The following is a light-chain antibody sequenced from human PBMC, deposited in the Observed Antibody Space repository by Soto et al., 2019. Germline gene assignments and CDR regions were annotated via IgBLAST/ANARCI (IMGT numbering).Light chain of an antibody. V-gene: IGKV3D-15*01. Sequence: EIVMTQSPATLSVSPGDRATLSCRASQSVDNDLAWYQQKPGQPPRLLIYYASTRATGIPARFSGSQSGTEFTLTISSLLSEDFAVYFCQQYNNWPLTFGGGTKVETK. J-gene: IGKJ4*01. CDR1: QSVDND. CDR3: QQYNNWPLT. CDR2: YAS.